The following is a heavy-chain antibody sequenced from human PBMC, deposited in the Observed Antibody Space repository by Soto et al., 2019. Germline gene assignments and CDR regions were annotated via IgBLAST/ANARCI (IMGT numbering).Heavy chain of an antibody. J-gene: IGHJ6*02. D-gene: IGHD3-10*01. CDR1: GGTFSSYA. CDR3: FLPPVRRYYYGMDV. V-gene: IGHV1-69*12. CDR2: IIPIFGTT. Sequence: QVQLVQSGAEVKKPGSSVKVSCKASGGTFSSYAISWVRQAPGQGLEWMGGIIPIFGTTNYAQKFQGRVTXXAXEXXSTAYMELSSLRSEDTAVYYCFLPPVRRYYYGMDVWGQGTTVTVSS.